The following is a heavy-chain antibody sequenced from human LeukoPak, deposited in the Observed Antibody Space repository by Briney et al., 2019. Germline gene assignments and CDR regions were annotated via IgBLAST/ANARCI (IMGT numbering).Heavy chain of an antibody. CDR2: IYSGGST. CDR3: ARGGWDTGGLHGLDV. V-gene: IGHV3-66*01. Sequence: GGSLRLSCVASGFIVSSYYMTWVRQAPGKGLEWVSVIYSGGSTYYADSVKGRFTISRDNSQNTLYLQGNNLRAEDTAVYCCARGGWDTGGLHGLDVWGQGTTVTVSS. J-gene: IGHJ6*02. D-gene: IGHD2-8*02. CDR1: GFIVSSYY.